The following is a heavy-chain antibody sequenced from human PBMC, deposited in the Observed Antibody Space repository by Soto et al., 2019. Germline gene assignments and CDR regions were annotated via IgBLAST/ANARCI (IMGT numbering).Heavy chain of an antibody. V-gene: IGHV4-31*03. D-gene: IGHD2-15*01. J-gene: IGHJ4*02. CDR1: GASITRGGYY. CDR3: ARICNTGSCLGAFDY. CDR2: IYHSGST. Sequence: KPSETLSLTCTVSGASITRGGYYWTWIRQHPVKGLEWIGYIYHSGSTYYNPSLMSRVTMSVDTSQSQFSLNLSSVTAADTAIYYCARICNTGSCLGAFDYWGQGALVTVSS.